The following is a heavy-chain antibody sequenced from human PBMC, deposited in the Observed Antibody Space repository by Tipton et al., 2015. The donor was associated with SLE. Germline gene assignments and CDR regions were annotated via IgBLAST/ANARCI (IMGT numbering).Heavy chain of an antibody. CDR1: GGTFSGYA. J-gene: IGHJ4*02. D-gene: IGHD3-3*01. Sequence: QVQLVQSGAEVKKPGSSVKVSCKASGGTFSGYAVSWVRQAPGQGLEWLGDIVPIFETTHYAQKLQGRITITTDESTNTVSMELSSLRSEDTALYFCARYDYTYKRPFDFWGQGTLVTVSS. V-gene: IGHV1-69*01. CDR3: ARYDYTYKRPFDF. CDR2: IVPIFETT.